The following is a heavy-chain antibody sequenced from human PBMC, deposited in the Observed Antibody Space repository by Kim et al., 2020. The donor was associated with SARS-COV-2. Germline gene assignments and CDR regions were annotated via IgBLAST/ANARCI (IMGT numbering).Heavy chain of an antibody. CDR2: IYPGDSDT. CDR3: ASSGYSYGFQPGPLDY. V-gene: IGHV5-51*01. D-gene: IGHD5-18*01. J-gene: IGHJ4*02. Sequence: GESLKISCKGSGYSFTSYWIGWVRQMPGKGLEWMGIIYPGDSDTRYSPSFQGQVTISADKSISTAYLQWSSLKASDTAMYYCASSGYSYGFQPGPLDYWGQGTLVTVSS. CDR1: GYSFTSYW.